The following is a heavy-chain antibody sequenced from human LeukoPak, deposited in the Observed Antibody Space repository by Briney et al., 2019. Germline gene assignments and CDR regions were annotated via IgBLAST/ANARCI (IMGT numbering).Heavy chain of an antibody. CDR2: IKTDGSDK. D-gene: IGHD3-10*01. V-gene: IGHV3-7*03. Sequence: GGSLRLSCAASGFTFSNYWMSWVRQAPGKGPEWVGDIKTDGSDKYYVGSVKGRFTIPRDNAENSLYLQMNSLRAEDTAVYYCARDSLIQYGSGSYWGFDYWGQGILVTVSS. CDR1: GFTFSNYW. CDR3: ARDSLIQYGSGSYWGFDY. J-gene: IGHJ4*02.